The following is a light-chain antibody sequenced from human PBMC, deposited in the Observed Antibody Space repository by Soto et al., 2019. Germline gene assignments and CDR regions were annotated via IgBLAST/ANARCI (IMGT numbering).Light chain of an antibody. CDR2: VAS. V-gene: IGKV1-39*01. Sequence: DIPMTQSASSLSASVGDRVTITCRASQSISRYLSWYQQKPGKAPKLLISVASSLQSGVPARFSGSGSGTDFTLTIDSLQPEDFTTYHCQQSYSLPYTFGQGTKLDIK. J-gene: IGKJ2*01. CDR3: QQSYSLPYT. CDR1: QSISRY.